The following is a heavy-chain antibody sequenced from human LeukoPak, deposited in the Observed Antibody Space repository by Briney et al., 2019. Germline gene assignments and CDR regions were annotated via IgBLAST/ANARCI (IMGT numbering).Heavy chain of an antibody. Sequence: SETLSLTCTVSGGSISSYYWSWVRQPAGKGLEWIGRIYTTGTTNYNPSLKSRVTISVDTSKNQFSLKLSSVTAADTAVYYCARFGAAPRARAFDIWGQGTMVTVSS. V-gene: IGHV4-4*07. CDR3: ARFGAAPRARAFDI. CDR2: IYTTGTT. CDR1: GGSISSYY. D-gene: IGHD3-16*01. J-gene: IGHJ3*02.